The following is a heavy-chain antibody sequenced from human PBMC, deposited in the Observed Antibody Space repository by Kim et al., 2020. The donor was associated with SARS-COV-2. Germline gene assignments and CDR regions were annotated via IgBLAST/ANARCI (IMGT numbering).Heavy chain of an antibody. CDR2: SGGGT. V-gene: IGHV3-23*01. CDR3: VKRGGDY. Sequence: SGGGTYYADSVKGRFTISRDNSKNTLFLQMNSLRADDTAVYYCVKRGGDYWGQGTLVTVSS. J-gene: IGHJ4*02. D-gene: IGHD3-10*01.